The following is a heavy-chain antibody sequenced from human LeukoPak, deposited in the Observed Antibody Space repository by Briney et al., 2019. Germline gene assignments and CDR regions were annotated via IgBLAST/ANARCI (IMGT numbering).Heavy chain of an antibody. CDR2: INHSGST. V-gene: IGHV4-34*01. J-gene: IGHJ4*02. CDR3: ARPGKYCSGVGCSFSYFDS. Sequence: NPSETLSLTCAVYGGSFSGYYWSWIRQPPGKGLEWIGEINHSGSTNYNPSLKSRVTISVVTSKNQFSLKLSSVTAADTAVYYCARPGKYCSGVGCSFSYFDSWGQGTQVTVSS. CDR1: GGSFSGYY. D-gene: IGHD2-15*01.